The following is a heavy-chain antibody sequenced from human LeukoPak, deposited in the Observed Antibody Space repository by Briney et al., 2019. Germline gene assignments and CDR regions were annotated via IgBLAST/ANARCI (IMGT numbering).Heavy chain of an antibody. D-gene: IGHD3-3*01. CDR1: GYTFTSYG. CDR2: ISAYNGNT. CDR3: ARDQRITIFGVVIPPTNNPDY. V-gene: IGHV1-18*01. J-gene: IGHJ4*02. Sequence: ASVKVSCKASGYTFTSYGISWVRQAPGQGLEWMGWISAYNGNTNYAQKLQGRVTMTTDTSTSTAYMELRSLRSDDTAVYYCARDQRITIFGVVIPPTNNPDYWGQGTLVTVSS.